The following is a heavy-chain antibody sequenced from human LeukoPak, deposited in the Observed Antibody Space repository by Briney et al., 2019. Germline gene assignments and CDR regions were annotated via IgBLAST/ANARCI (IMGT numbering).Heavy chain of an antibody. D-gene: IGHD2-15*01. Sequence: SGTLSLTCTVSGGSISSSNWWGWVRQPPGKGLECIGEIHHSGTTNYNPSLKSRVTISVDKSKNEFSLKLNSVTAADTAVYYCARGYCSGGSCYSYYYYNYMDVWGKGTTVTVSS. CDR2: IHHSGTT. J-gene: IGHJ6*03. CDR3: ARGYCSGGSCYSYYYYNYMDV. CDR1: GGSISSSNW. V-gene: IGHV4-4*02.